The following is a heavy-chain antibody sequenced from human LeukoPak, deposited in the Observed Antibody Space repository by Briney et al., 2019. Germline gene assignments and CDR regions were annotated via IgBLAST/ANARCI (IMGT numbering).Heavy chain of an antibody. J-gene: IGHJ4*02. CDR1: GGSISSSNW. V-gene: IGHV4-4*02. D-gene: IGHD6-13*01. Sequence: SETLSLTCAVSGGSISSSNWWSWVRQPPGKGLEWTGETYHSGSTNYNPSLKSRVTISVDKSKNQFSLKLSSVTAADTAVYYCASSPNGAAAVAFDYWGQGTLVTVSS. CDR2: TYHSGST. CDR3: ASSPNGAAAVAFDY.